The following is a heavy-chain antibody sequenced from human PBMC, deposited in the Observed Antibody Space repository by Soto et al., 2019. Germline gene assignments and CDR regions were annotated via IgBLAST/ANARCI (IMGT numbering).Heavy chain of an antibody. Sequence: EASVKVSCKASGGTFSSSAISWVRQAPGQGLEWMGAIIPVFGTAHYAQKFQGRVTITADKPTSTAYMELSRLRSEDTAVYYCARSEVPAAMSGYYYYGMDVWGQGTTVTVSS. CDR2: IIPVFGTA. CDR1: GGTFSSSA. CDR3: ARSEVPAAMSGYYYYGMDV. V-gene: IGHV1-69*06. J-gene: IGHJ6*02. D-gene: IGHD2-2*01.